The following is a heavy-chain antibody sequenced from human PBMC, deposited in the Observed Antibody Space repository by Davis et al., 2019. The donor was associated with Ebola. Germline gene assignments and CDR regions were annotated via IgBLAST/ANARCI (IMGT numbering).Heavy chain of an antibody. Sequence: GESLKISCAASGFTFSSYAMHWVRQAPGKGLEWVAVISYDGSNKYYADSVKGRFTISRDNAKNTLYLQMNSLRAEDTAVYYCAKDPLYSSSWQFDYWGQGTLVTVSS. CDR1: GFTFSSYA. CDR2: ISYDGSNK. J-gene: IGHJ4*02. V-gene: IGHV3-30-3*01. CDR3: AKDPLYSSSWQFDY. D-gene: IGHD6-13*01.